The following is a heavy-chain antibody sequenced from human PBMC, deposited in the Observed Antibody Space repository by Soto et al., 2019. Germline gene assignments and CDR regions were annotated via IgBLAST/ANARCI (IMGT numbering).Heavy chain of an antibody. CDR3: ARTLGGYFDY. CDR2: GYYRRSA. CDR1: GDSITSGDYH. J-gene: IGHJ4*02. V-gene: IGHV4-30-4*01. D-gene: IGHD2-15*01. Sequence: QVQLQESGPGLVKPSQTLSLTCTVSGDSITSGDYHWSWIRQPPGKGLEWIGYGYYRRSAYYNPALRGRVTISLDTFKNQFSLTLNSVTAADTAVYYCARTLGGYFDYWGQGTLVTVSS.